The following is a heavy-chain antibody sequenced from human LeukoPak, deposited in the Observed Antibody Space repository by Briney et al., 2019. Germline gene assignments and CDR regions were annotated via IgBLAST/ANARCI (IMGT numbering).Heavy chain of an antibody. CDR1: GYTFTSYG. Sequence: GASVKVSCKASGYTFTSYGISWVRQAPGQGLEWMGWISAYNGNTNYAQKLQGRVTMTTDTSTSTAYMELRSLRSDDTAVYYCARGQGTTGTTGWFDPWGQGTPVTVSS. CDR3: ARGQGTTGTTGWFDP. V-gene: IGHV1-18*01. D-gene: IGHD1-1*01. J-gene: IGHJ5*02. CDR2: ISAYNGNT.